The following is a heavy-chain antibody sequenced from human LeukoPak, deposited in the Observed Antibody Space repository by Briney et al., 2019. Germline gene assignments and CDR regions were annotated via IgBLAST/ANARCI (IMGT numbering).Heavy chain of an antibody. J-gene: IGHJ3*02. CDR1: GFTFSSYA. D-gene: IGHD6-19*01. CDR3: AKALPIAVARVAFDI. Sequence: GGSLRLSCAASGFTFSSYAMSWVRQAPGKGLEWVSAISGSGGSTYSADSVKGRFTISRDNSKNTLYLQMNTLGAEDTAVYYCAKALPIAVARVAFDIWGQGTMVTVSS. CDR2: ISGSGGST. V-gene: IGHV3-23*01.